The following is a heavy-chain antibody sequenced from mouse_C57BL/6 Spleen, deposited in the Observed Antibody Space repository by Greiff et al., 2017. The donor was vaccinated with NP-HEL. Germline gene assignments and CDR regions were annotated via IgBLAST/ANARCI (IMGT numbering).Heavy chain of an antibody. Sequence: VQLQQSGAELVRPGASVKLSCTASGFNIKDDYMHWVKQRPEQGLEWIGWIDPENGDTEYASKFQGKATITADTSSNTAYLQLSSLTSEDTAVYYCTTPYDYDERGWFADWGQGTLVTVSA. J-gene: IGHJ3*01. CDR2: IDPENGDT. D-gene: IGHD2-4*01. V-gene: IGHV14-4*01. CDR3: TTPYDYDERGWFAD. CDR1: GFNIKDDY.